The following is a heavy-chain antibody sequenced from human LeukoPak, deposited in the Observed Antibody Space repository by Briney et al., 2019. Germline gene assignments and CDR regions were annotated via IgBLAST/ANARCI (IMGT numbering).Heavy chain of an antibody. CDR1: GGSFTGYY. V-gene: IGHV4-34*01. D-gene: IGHD3-22*01. Sequence: PSETLSLTCAVYGGSFTGYYWSWIRQPPGKGLEWIGEIDRNGNTNYNPSLKSRVTMSVDTSKKQFSLNLSSVAAADTAVYYCARIVLPYYYDTTALTGYFDLWGRGTLVTVSS. CDR3: ARIVLPYYYDTTALTGYFDL. CDR2: IDRNGNT. J-gene: IGHJ2*01.